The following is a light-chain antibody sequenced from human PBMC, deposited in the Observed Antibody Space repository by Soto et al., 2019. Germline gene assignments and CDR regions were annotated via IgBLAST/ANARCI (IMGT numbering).Light chain of an antibody. CDR1: RYINAR. Sequence: EIVLTQSPATLASFPGDRFTRSWGASRYINARLAWYQHRPGQAPRLLIYQTSIRAAGIPARFSASGSGTDFTLTISDVQPEEFAFYYGHQRQSWPLTFGQGTKVDIK. J-gene: IGKJ1*01. V-gene: IGKV3-11*01. CDR3: HQRQSWPLT. CDR2: QTS.